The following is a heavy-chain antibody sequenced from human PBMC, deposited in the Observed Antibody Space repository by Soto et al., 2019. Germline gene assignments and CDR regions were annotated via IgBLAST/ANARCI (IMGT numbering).Heavy chain of an antibody. D-gene: IGHD6-13*01. CDR2: INAGYGNT. CDR3: ARDQRNTWYVIDY. J-gene: IGHJ4*02. Sequence: ASVKVSCKASGYTFSSYAMHWVRQAPGQRLEWMGWINAGYGNTKSSQKFQDRVTISRDTSASTAYMELTSLRSEDTAMYYCARDQRNTWYVIDYWGQGTLVTVSS. V-gene: IGHV1-3*01. CDR1: GYTFSSYA.